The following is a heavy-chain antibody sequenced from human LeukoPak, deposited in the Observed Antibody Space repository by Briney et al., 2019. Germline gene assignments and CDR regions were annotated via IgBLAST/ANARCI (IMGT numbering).Heavy chain of an antibody. CDR2: ISGSGGST. V-gene: IGHV3-23*01. CDR1: GLRSSSNA. D-gene: IGHD3-3*01. CDR3: AKDFGMELDY. Sequence: GGSLRLSCAAYGLRSSSNAMSWVRLAAGKGMEWVSAISGSGGSTYYADSVKGRFTISRDNSKNTLYLQMNSLRAEDTAVYYCAKDFGMELDYWGQGTLFTVSS. J-gene: IGHJ4*02.